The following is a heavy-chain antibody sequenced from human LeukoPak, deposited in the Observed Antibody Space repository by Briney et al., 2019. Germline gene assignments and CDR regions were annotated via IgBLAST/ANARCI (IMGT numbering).Heavy chain of an antibody. Sequence: PSETLSLTCAVYGGSFSGYYWSWIRQPPGKGLEWIGEINHSGSTNYNSSLKSRVTISVDTSKNQFSLKLSSVTAADTAVYYCARTRISTKSAPDWGQGTLVTVSS. J-gene: IGHJ4*02. CDR1: GGSFSGYY. CDR2: INHSGST. CDR3: ARTRISTKSAPD. V-gene: IGHV4-34*01. D-gene: IGHD2-15*01.